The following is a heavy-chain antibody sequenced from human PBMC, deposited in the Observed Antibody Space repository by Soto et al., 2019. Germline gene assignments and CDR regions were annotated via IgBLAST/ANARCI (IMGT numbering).Heavy chain of an antibody. CDR2: VNAYNGNT. D-gene: IGHD6-19*01. V-gene: IGHV1-18*01. J-gene: IGHJ4*02. CDR1: GYTFTSYG. CDR3: AREAVSGRTGFDY. Sequence: QVQLVQSGAEVEKPGASVKVSCKASGYTFTSYGISWERQAPGQGLEWMGWVNAYNGNTNYAQKFQGRVTMTTDTSTSTAYMELRSLTSDDTAVYYCAREAVSGRTGFDYWGQGTLVTVSS.